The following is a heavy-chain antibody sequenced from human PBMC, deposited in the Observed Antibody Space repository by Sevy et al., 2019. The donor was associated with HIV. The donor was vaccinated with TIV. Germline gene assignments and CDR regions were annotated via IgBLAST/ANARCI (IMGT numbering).Heavy chain of an antibody. D-gene: IGHD3-22*01. CDR2: ISYDGSNK. CDR1: GFTFSSYG. V-gene: IGHV3-30*03. Sequence: GGSLRLSCAASGFTFSSYGMHWVRQAPGKGLEWVAVISYDGSNKYYADSVKGRFTISRDNSKNTLYLQMNSLRAEDTAVYYCARDSSGYLIHHEYFQHWGQGTLVTVSS. CDR3: ARDSSGYLIHHEYFQH. J-gene: IGHJ1*01.